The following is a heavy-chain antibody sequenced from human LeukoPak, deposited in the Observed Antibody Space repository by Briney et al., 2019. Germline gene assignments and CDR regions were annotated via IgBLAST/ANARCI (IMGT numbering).Heavy chain of an antibody. Sequence: PGGSLRLSCAASGFTFSDYYMSWIRQAPGKGLEWVSYISSSSSYTNYADSVKGRFTISRDNSKNTLYLQMGSLRAEDMAVYYCAKGYSSSWYWYFDLWGRGTLVTVSS. D-gene: IGHD6-13*01. CDR3: AKGYSSSWYWYFDL. CDR1: GFTFSDYY. V-gene: IGHV3-11*06. CDR2: ISSSSSYT. J-gene: IGHJ2*01.